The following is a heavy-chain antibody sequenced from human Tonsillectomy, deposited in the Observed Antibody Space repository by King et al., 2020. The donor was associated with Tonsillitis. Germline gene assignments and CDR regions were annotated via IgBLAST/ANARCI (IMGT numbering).Heavy chain of an antibody. CDR3: AKEDYSSSWYVDY. Sequence: VQLVESGGGVVQPGGSLRLSCAASGFTFSNYGMHGFRQAPGKGLEGVAFIRYDGRNKFYADSVKGRFTISRDNSKNTLYLQMNSLRVEDTAVYYCAKEDYSSSWYVDYWGQGTLVTVSS. CDR2: IRYDGRNK. V-gene: IGHV3-30*02. CDR1: GFTFSNYG. D-gene: IGHD6-13*01. J-gene: IGHJ4*02.